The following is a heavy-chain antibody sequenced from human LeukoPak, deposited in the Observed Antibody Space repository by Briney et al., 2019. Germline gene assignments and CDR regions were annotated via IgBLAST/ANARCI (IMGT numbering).Heavy chain of an antibody. D-gene: IGHD1-26*01. Sequence: GASVKVSCKASGGAFSSYAINWVRQAPGQGLEWMGWINPKSGGTNYAQKFEGWVTMTRDTSMSTVYMELSRLKSDDTAVYYCARDSGWEVVLYASEIWGQGTMVTVSS. CDR2: INPKSGGT. CDR1: GGAFSSYA. V-gene: IGHV1-2*04. CDR3: ARDSGWEVVLYASEI. J-gene: IGHJ3*02.